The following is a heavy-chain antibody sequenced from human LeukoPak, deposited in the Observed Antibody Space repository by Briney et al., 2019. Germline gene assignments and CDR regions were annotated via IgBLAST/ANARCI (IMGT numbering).Heavy chain of an antibody. Sequence: GGSLRLSCAASGFNFNYVWMDWVRQAPGKGLEWVGRIRTKIEGETTDYAAPVKGRFTISRDDSTTTLYLHMNSLKTEDSAVYYCTTERNWELLRPYGLDIWGQGTTVTVSS. CDR3: TTERNWELLRPYGLDI. D-gene: IGHD1-26*01. V-gene: IGHV3-15*01. CDR1: GFNFNYVW. J-gene: IGHJ6*02. CDR2: IRTKIEGETT.